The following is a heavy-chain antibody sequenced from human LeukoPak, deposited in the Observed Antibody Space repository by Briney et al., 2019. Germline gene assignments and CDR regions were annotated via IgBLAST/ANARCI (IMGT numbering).Heavy chain of an antibody. V-gene: IGHV3-23*01. CDR1: GFTFSSYA. CDR2: FSDSGGTT. CDR3: ANGNRCTSPNCLGYYYFYMDV. J-gene: IGHJ6*03. Sequence: PGGSLRLSCAASGFTFSSYAMNWVRQAPGRGLEWVSGFSDSGGTTYYADSVKGRFTISRDNSKNTLYLQMNSLRAEDTAVYYCANGNRCTSPNCLGYYYFYMDVWGKGTTVTVSS. D-gene: IGHD2-8*01.